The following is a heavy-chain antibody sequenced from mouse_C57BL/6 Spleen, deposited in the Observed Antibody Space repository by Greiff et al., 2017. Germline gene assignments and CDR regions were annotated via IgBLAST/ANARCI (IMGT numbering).Heavy chain of an antibody. CDR1: GYTFTSYW. V-gene: IGHV1-52*01. CDR2: IDPSDSET. Sequence: QVQLQQPGAELVRPGSSVKLSCKASGYTFTSYWMHWVKQRPIQGLEWIGNIDPSDSETHYNQKFKDKATLTVDKSSSTAYMQLSSLTSEDSAVYCCASYRDYDGFAYWGQGTLVTVSA. J-gene: IGHJ3*01. D-gene: IGHD2-4*01. CDR3: ASYRDYDGFAY.